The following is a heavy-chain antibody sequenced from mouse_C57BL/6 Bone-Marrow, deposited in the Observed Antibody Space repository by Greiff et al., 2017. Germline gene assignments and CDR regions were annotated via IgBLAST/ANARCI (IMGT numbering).Heavy chain of an antibody. Sequence: QVQLQQPGAELVMPGASVKLSCKASGYTFTSYWMHWVKQRPGQGLEWIGEIDPSASYTNYNQKFKGKSTLTVDKSSSTAYMQLSSLTSADSAVYYCARGGSFDYWGQGTTLTVSS. CDR3: ARGGSFDY. CDR2: IDPSASYT. CDR1: GYTFTSYW. J-gene: IGHJ2*01. D-gene: IGHD3-2*02. V-gene: IGHV1-69*01.